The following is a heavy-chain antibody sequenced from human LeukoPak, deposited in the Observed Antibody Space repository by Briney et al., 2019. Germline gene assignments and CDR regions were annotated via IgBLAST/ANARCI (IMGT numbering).Heavy chain of an antibody. CDR3: ARDGGATSVYRY. D-gene: IGHD1-26*01. CDR1: GFTFSSYG. Sequence: GGTLRLSCAASGFTFSSYGMSWVRQAPGKGLEWVSSISSSSSYIYYADSVKGRFTISRDNAKNSLYLQMNSLRAEDTAVYYCARDGGATSVYRYWGQGTLVTVSS. CDR2: ISSSSSYI. V-gene: IGHV3-21*01. J-gene: IGHJ4*02.